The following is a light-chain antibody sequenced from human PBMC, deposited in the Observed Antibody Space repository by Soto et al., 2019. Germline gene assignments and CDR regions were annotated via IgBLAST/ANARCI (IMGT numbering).Light chain of an antibody. Sequence: DIQLTQSPSTLSASVGDRVTITCRASQSISSWLAWYQQKPGKAPKFLIYKTSNLESGVPSRFSGSGSGTEFTLTISSLQPDDFATYYCQYYNNYCWTFGQGPRWRSN. CDR2: KTS. V-gene: IGKV1-5*03. CDR1: QSISSW. CDR3: QYYNNYCWT. J-gene: IGKJ1*01.